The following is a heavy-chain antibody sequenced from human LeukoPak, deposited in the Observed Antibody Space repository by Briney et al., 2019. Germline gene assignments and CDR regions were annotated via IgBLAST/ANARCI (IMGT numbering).Heavy chain of an antibody. CDR2: IYYSGST. J-gene: IGHJ5*02. V-gene: IGHV4-59*12. D-gene: IGHD1-26*01. CDR3: ALTKWENYFDP. Sequence: SETLSLTCTVSGGSISSYYWSWIRQPPGKGLEWIGYIYYSGSTNYNPSLESRVTISVDTSKNQISLKLSSVTAADTAIYYCALTKWENYFDPWGQGTLVTVSS. CDR1: GGSISSYY.